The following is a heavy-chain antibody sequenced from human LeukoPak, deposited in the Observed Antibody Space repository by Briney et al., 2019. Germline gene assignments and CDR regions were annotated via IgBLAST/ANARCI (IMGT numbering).Heavy chain of an antibody. CDR3: ASADPRLYTIRYFEY. CDR2: FDPEDGET. D-gene: IGHD3-16*01. CDR1: GYNFNELS. Sequence: ASVKVSCKVSGYNFNELSMHWVRQAPGKGLEWMGGFDPEDGETIYAQKFQGRVTMTEDTSTDTAYMELSSLRSEDTAVYYCASADPRLYTIRYFEYWGQGTLVTASS. J-gene: IGHJ4*02. V-gene: IGHV1-24*01.